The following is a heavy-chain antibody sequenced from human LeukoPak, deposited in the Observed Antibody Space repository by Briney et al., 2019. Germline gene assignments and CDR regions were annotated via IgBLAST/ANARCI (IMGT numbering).Heavy chain of an antibody. CDR2: ISYDGSNK. Sequence: GRSLRLSCAASGFTFSSYGMHWVRQAPGKGLEWVAVISYDGSNKYYADSVKGRFTISRDNSKNTLYLQMNSLRAEDTAVYYCAKDRGSGWGYELFDYWGQGTLVTVSS. CDR3: AKDRGSGWGYELFDY. J-gene: IGHJ4*02. D-gene: IGHD6-19*01. V-gene: IGHV3-30*18. CDR1: GFTFSSYG.